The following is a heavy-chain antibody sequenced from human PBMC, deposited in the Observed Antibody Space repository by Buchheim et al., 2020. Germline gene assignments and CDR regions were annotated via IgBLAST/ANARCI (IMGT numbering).Heavy chain of an antibody. CDR2: ISGSGGST. CDR3: AKDSGRVFRYYDY. J-gene: IGHJ4*02. D-gene: IGHD3-10*01. CDR1: GFTFSSYA. V-gene: IGHV3-23*01. Sequence: EVQLLESGGGLVQPGGSLRLSCAASGFTFSSYAMSWVRQAPGKGLDWVSAISGSGGSTYYADSVTGRFPISRDNSKNTLYLKMNRLRAEDTDVYYCAKDSGRVFRYYDYWGQGTL.